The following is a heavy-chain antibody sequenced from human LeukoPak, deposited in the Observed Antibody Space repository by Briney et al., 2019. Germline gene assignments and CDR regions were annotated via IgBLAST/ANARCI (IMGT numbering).Heavy chain of an antibody. V-gene: IGHV4-34*01. Sequence: SETLSLTCAVYGGSFSGYYWSWIRQPPGKGLEWIGDINHSGGTNYNPSLKSRVTISVDTSKNQFSLKLSSVTAADTAVYYCARGLFDYDILTGYPPPDAFDIWGQGTMVTVSS. CDR2: INHSGGT. D-gene: IGHD3-9*01. J-gene: IGHJ3*02. CDR1: GGSFSGYY. CDR3: ARGLFDYDILTGYPPPDAFDI.